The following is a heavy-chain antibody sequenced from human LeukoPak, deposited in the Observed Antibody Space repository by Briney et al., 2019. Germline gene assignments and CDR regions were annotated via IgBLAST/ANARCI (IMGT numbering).Heavy chain of an antibody. J-gene: IGHJ4*02. CDR1: GASISRSSYY. CDR3: VRHGDYGDPFDY. CDR2: IYSSGIT. D-gene: IGHD4-17*01. V-gene: IGHV4-39*01. Sequence: SETLSLTCTVSGASISRSSYYWGWIRQPPGKGLEWIGSIYSSGITYYNPSLKSRVTISVDTSNNQFSLKLNSVSAADTAVYYCVRHGDYGDPFDYWGQGTLVTVSS.